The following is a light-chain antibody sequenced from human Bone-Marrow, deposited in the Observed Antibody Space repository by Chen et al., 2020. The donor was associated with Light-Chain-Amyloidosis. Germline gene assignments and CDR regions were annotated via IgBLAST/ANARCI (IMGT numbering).Light chain of an antibody. Sequence: EIVLTQSPGTLSLSPGEGANLSCRASQTISSNYLTWYQQKFGQAPRLLIYGSSSRATGIPGRCTGGGSGTDFARTSDRLAPEDLAVYYCQPYGTSPLTFRGGTKVGI. CDR2: GSS. CDR3: QPYGTSPLT. J-gene: IGKJ4*01. V-gene: IGKV3-20*01. CDR1: QTISSNY.